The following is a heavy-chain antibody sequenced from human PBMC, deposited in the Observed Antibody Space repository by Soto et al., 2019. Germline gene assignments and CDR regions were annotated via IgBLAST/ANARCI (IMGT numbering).Heavy chain of an antibody. CDR3: TTYSGAAFEY. CDR2: IRSKSDGGTT. V-gene: IGHV3-15*01. Sequence: SGGSLRLSCVASGLTFNNAWMNWVRQAPGKGLEWVGRIRSKSDGGTTDYAAPVKGRFTISRDDSKNMVDLQMSSLKTGDTAIYYCTTYSGAAFEYWGQGALVTVSS. CDR1: GLTFNNAW. J-gene: IGHJ4*02. D-gene: IGHD1-26*01.